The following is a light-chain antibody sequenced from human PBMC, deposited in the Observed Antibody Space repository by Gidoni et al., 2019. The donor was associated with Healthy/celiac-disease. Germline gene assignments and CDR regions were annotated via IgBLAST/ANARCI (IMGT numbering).Light chain of an antibody. Sequence: QSVLTQPPSVSPAPGHKVTISCAGSSSNIGNNYVSWYQHLPGTAPKLPIYDNNKRPSGIPDRFAGSKSGTSATLGITGLQTGDEADYYCGTWDSSLSAALFVFGTGTKVTVL. CDR3: GTWDSSLSAALFV. J-gene: IGLJ1*01. CDR1: SSNIGNNY. V-gene: IGLV1-51*01. CDR2: DNN.